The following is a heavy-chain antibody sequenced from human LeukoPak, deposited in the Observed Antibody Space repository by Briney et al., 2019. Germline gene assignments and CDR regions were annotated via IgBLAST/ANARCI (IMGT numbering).Heavy chain of an antibody. D-gene: IGHD3-10*01. CDR2: INRSGST. CDR1: GGSFSGYY. V-gene: IGHV4-34*01. J-gene: IGHJ5*02. Sequence: SETLSLTCAVYGGSFSGYYWSWIRQPPGKGLEWIGEINRSGSTNSNPSLKSRVTISVDKSKNQFSLKLSSVTAADTAVYYCARPKAYYGSGSYLSGWFDPWGQGTLVTVSS. CDR3: ARPKAYYGSGSYLSGWFDP.